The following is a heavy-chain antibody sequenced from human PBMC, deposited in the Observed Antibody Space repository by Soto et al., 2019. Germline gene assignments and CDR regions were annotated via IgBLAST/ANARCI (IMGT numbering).Heavy chain of an antibody. V-gene: IGHV1-69*01. CDR1: GGSLRSHA. Sequence: QVQLVQSGAEVKKPGSSVKVSCKASGGSLRSHAISWVRQAPGQGLEWMGGIIPFSGTSKYAQKFQARATISADESTGIGYMERSSLTSEDTAVYYCARDFRQERHESSGSEYYFYGMDVWGQGTTVTVSS. J-gene: IGHJ6*02. D-gene: IGHD3-22*01. CDR2: IIPFSGTS. CDR3: ARDFRQERHESSGSEYYFYGMDV.